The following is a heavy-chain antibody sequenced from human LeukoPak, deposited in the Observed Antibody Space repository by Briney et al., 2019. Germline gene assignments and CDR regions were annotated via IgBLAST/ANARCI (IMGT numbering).Heavy chain of an antibody. CDR3: AREAAVAGRYFDY. CDR1: GGSISSYY. V-gene: IGHV4-4*07. Sequence: SETLSLTCTVSGGSISSYYWSWIRQPAGKGLEWIGRISTSGNTNYNPSLKSRVTMSADTSKNQFSLKLNSVTAADTAVYYCAREAAVAGRYFDYWGQGTLVTVSS. CDR2: ISTSGNT. D-gene: IGHD6-19*01. J-gene: IGHJ4*02.